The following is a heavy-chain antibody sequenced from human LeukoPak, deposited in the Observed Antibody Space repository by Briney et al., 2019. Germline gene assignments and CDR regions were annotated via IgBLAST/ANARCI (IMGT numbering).Heavy chain of an antibody. CDR2: IYHSGYT. CDR1: GGSISTYY. J-gene: IGHJ6*02. D-gene: IGHD5-24*01. V-gene: IGHV4-59*01. CDR3: ARDKGIWLQTTYYYYYGMDV. Sequence: SETLSLTCSVSGGSISTYYWSWIRQPPGKGLEWIGYIYHSGYTNYNPSLKSRVTISVDTSKNQFSLTLSSVTAADTAVYYCARDKGIWLQTTYYYYYGMDVWGQGTTVTVSS.